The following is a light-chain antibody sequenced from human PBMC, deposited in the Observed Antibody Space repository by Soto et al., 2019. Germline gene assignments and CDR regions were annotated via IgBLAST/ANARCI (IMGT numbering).Light chain of an antibody. J-gene: IGLJ2*01. V-gene: IGLV2-23*01. CDR2: EGS. Sequence: QSALTQPASLSGSPGQSITISCTGTSSDVGSSNLVSWYQQHPGKAPKLIIYEGSKRPSGVSYRFSGSKSGNTASLTISGLQADDEADYYCCSYAGSSTWVFGGGTKLTVL. CDR1: SSDVGSSNL. CDR3: CSYAGSSTWV.